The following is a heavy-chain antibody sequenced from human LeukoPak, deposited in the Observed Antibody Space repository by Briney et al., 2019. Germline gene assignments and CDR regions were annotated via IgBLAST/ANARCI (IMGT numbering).Heavy chain of an antibody. CDR3: ARQTGSGLFILP. J-gene: IGHJ4*02. V-gene: IGHV4-39*01. D-gene: IGHD3/OR15-3a*01. CDR2: IYYSGNT. CDR1: GVSISSSNSY. Sequence: SETLSLTCTVSGVSISSSNSYWGWIRQPPGRGLEWIGSIYYSGNTYYNASLKSQVSISIDTSKNRFSLKLTSVTAADTAVYYCARQTGSGLFILPGGQGTLVTVSS.